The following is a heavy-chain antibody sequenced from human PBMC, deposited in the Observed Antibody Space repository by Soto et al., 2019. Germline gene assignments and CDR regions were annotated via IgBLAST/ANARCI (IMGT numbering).Heavy chain of an antibody. Sequence: EVHLVEAGGGLVKPGESLTLSCAASGFTFGSFTLNWVRQAPGKGLEWVSSISSSSAYIYYAESVKGRFTISRDNARSTLYLKMNSLSLDDPAVYFCARDGLTFGGDWGQGTLVAVSS. CDR1: GFTFGSFT. CDR3: ARDGLTFGGD. J-gene: IGHJ4*02. D-gene: IGHD3-16*01. CDR2: ISSSSAYI. V-gene: IGHV3-21*06.